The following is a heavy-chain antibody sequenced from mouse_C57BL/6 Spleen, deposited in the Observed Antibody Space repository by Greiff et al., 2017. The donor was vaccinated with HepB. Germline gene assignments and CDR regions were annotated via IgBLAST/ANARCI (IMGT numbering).Heavy chain of an antibody. V-gene: IGHV1-7*01. CDR3: ARHYGSSYGNAMDY. J-gene: IGHJ4*01. Sequence: VQLQQSGAELAKPGASVKLSCKASGYTFTSYWMHWVKQRPGKGLEWIGYINASSGYTKYNQKFKDKATLTADKASSTAYMQLSSLTYEDSAVYYCARHYGSSYGNAMDYWGQGTSVTVSS. CDR1: GYTFTSYW. D-gene: IGHD1-1*01. CDR2: INASSGYT.